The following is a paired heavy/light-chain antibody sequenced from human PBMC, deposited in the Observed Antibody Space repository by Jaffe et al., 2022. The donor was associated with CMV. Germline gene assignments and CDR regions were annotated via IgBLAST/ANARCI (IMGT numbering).Heavy chain of an antibody. V-gene: IGHV1-46*01. CDR2: INPSGDRST. D-gene: IGHD5-12*01. Sequence: VQLVQSGAEVKKPGASVQISCKTSGYPFTNYYIHWVRQAPGQGLEWMGRINPSGDRSTIYAQRFQGRVAMTRDTSTSTVYMELTSLRFDDTAVYYCARKWIGDACDVWGQGTVVTVSS. CDR3: ARKWIGDACDV. CDR1: GYPFTNYY. J-gene: IGHJ3*01.
Light chain of an antibody. J-gene: IGKJ3*01. CDR3: QQYGSSPIT. Sequence: EIVLTQSPGTLALSVGERATLSCRASQSFDSVSLAWYQQKRGQPPRLLIYGASSRPTGIPDRFSGSGSGTDFTLTISRLEPEDFAVYHCQQYGSSPITFGPGTKVEI. V-gene: IGKV3-20*01. CDR2: GAS. CDR1: QSFDSVS.